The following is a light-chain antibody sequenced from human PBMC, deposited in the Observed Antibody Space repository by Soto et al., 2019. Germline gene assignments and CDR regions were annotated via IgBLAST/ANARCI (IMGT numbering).Light chain of an antibody. J-gene: IGKJ4*01. CDR3: QQYGSSLLT. CDR1: QSVSSSY. CDR2: GAS. Sequence: EIVLTQSPGPLSLSPGERATLSCRASQSVSSSYLAWYQQKPGQAPRLLIYGASSRATGIPDRFSGSGSGTDFTLTIGRREPEDFAVYYCQQYGSSLLTFGGGTKVDIK. V-gene: IGKV3-20*01.